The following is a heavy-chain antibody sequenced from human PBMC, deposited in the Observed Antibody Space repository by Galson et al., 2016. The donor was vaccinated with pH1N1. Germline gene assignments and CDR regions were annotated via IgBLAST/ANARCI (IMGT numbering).Heavy chain of an antibody. D-gene: IGHD2-2*02. CDR1: GYTFTSYY. CDR3: ARAPYCSNATCYSVWFDP. V-gene: IGHV1-46*01. CDR2: ITPTGGRT. J-gene: IGHJ5*02. Sequence: SVKVSCKASGYTFTSYYMHWVRQAPGQGLEWMGIITPTGGRTSYAQKFKDRVAMTSDTSTSTVYRELNSLRSEDTAVYYCARAPYCSNATCYSVWFDPWGQGTPVTVSS.